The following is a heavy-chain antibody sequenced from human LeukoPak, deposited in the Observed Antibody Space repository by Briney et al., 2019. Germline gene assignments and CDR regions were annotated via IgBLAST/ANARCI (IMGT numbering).Heavy chain of an antibody. V-gene: IGHV4-4*02. CDR1: GGSISISNG. CDR3: ASRLYDSARNFDY. J-gene: IGHJ4*02. D-gene: IGHD3-22*01. CDR2: IYHSGSS. Sequence: SDTLSLTCAVYGGSISISNGWGWVRQPPGKGLDWGGEIYHSGSSNYNPSLKSRVTISVDKSNNQFSLQQSSVTAADTAVYYCASRLYDSARNFDYWGQGTLVTVSS.